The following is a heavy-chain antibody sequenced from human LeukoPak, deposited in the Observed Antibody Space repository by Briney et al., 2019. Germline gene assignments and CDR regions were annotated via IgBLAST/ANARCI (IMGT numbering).Heavy chain of an antibody. CDR3: AREYYYDSSGYLGDI. CDR2: MYYSGST. CDR1: GGSISSSSYY. J-gene: IGHJ3*02. D-gene: IGHD3-22*01. Sequence: SETLSLTCTVSGGSISSSSYYWGWIRQPPGKGLEWIGSMYYSGSTYYNPSLKSRVTISVDTSKNQFSLKLSSVTAADTAVYYCAREYYYDSSGYLGDIWGQGTMVTVSS. V-gene: IGHV4-39*01.